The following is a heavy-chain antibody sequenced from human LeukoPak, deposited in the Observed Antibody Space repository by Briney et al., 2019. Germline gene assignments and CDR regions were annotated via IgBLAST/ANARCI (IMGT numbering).Heavy chain of an antibody. J-gene: IGHJ4*02. CDR2: INPSSGGT. V-gene: IGHV1-2*02. Sequence: ASVKVSCKASGYTFTGSYIHWVRQAPGQGLEWMGWINPSSGGTTYAQNFQGRVTMTRDTSISTAYMELSSLRSDDTAVYYWARASYNDYWGQGTLVTVSS. CDR1: GYTFTGSY. D-gene: IGHD5-24*01. CDR3: ARASYNDY.